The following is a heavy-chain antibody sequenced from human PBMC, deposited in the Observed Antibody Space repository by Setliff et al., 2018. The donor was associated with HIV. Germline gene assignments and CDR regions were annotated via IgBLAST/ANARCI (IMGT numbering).Heavy chain of an antibody. CDR1: GFTFSSYW. D-gene: IGHD1-26*01. V-gene: IGHV3-7*01. CDR3: AKDVGSYYPV. J-gene: IGHJ4*02. CDR2: IKQDGSEK. Sequence: GGSLRLSCAASGFTFSSYWMSWVRQAPGKGLEWVANIKQDGSEKYYVDSVKGRFTISRDNAKSSLYLQMNGLRAEDTAVYYCAKDVGSYYPVWGQGTLVTVSS.